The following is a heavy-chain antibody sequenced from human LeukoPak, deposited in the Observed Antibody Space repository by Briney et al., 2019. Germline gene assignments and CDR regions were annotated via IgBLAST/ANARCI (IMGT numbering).Heavy chain of an antibody. J-gene: IGHJ4*02. D-gene: IGHD6-19*01. CDR1: GGSISTYY. Sequence: ASETLSRTCTVSGGSISTYYWSWIRQPPGKGLEWIGYIYKSGNTNCNPSLKSRVTISVDTSKNQFSLKLSSVAAADTAVYFCARVGSGSFDYWGQGTLVTVSS. V-gene: IGHV4-59*01. CDR2: IYKSGNT. CDR3: ARVGSGSFDY.